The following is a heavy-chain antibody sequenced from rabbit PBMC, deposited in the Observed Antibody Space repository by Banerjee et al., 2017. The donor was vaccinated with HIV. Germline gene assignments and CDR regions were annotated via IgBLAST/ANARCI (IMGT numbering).Heavy chain of an antibody. CDR2: IYTGSNSDT. CDR1: GFTISSSYW. J-gene: IGHJ4*01. CDR3: ARDLAGVIGWNFNL. Sequence: QSLEESGGDLVKPGASLTLTCAASGFTISSSYWICWVRQAPGKGLEWIACIYTGSNSDTYYASWAKGRFTISNASSTTVTLQVTSLTAADTATYFCARDLAGVIGWNFNLWGQGTLVTVS. D-gene: IGHD4-1*01. V-gene: IGHV1S40*01.